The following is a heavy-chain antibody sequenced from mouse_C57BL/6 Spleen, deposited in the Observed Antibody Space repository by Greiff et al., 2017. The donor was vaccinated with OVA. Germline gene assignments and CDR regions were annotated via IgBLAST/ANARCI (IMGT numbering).Heavy chain of an antibody. Sequence: QVQLQQSGAELVKPGASVKLSCKASGYTFTSYWMHWVKQRPGQGLEWIGIIHPNTGSTNYNEKFKSKATLTVDKSSSTAYMQLSGLASEDYAGDCCARGDDDDVLDYWGQGTTLTVSS. V-gene: IGHV1-64*01. D-gene: IGHD2-4*01. CDR1: GYTFTSYW. J-gene: IGHJ2*01. CDR3: ARGDDDDVLDY. CDR2: IHPNTGST.